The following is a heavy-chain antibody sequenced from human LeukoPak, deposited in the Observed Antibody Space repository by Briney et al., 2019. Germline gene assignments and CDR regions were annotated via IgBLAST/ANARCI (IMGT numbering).Heavy chain of an antibody. Sequence: GRSLRLSCAGSGFTSDDCAMHWVRQAPGKGLEWVSGISWNSGSIGYADSVKGRFTISRDNAKNSLYLQMNSLRTEDTALYFCAKDRTMAADGTYFDYWGQGTLVTVSS. CDR2: ISWNSGSI. CDR3: AKDRTMAADGTYFDY. CDR1: GFTSDDCA. J-gene: IGHJ4*02. V-gene: IGHV3-9*02. D-gene: IGHD6-13*01.